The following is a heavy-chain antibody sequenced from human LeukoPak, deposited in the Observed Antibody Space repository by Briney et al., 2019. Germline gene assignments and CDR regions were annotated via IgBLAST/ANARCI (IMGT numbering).Heavy chain of an antibody. CDR2: ISGSGGST. CDR1: GFTFSSFA. Sequence: GGSLRLSCAASGFTFSSFAMSWVRQAPGKGLEWVSGISGSGGSTYYADSVKGQFTISRDNSKNTLYLQMNSLRAEDTAVYYCAKVWAFWSGYSDYWGQGTLVTVSS. V-gene: IGHV3-23*01. J-gene: IGHJ4*02. CDR3: AKVWAFWSGYSDY. D-gene: IGHD3-3*01.